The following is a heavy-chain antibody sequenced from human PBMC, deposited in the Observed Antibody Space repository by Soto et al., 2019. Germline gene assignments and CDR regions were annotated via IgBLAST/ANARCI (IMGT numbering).Heavy chain of an antibody. V-gene: IGHV3-30-3*01. CDR3: ARDLFQGELSLYRSHYYYYGMDV. Sequence: GGSLRLSCTASGFTFSSYAMHWVRQAPGKGLEWVAVISYDGSNKYYADSVKGRFTISRDNSKNTLYLQMNSLRAEDTAMYYCARDLFQGELSLYRSHYYYYGMDVWGQGTTVTVSS. CDR1: GFTFSSYA. CDR2: ISYDGSNK. J-gene: IGHJ6*02. D-gene: IGHD3-16*02.